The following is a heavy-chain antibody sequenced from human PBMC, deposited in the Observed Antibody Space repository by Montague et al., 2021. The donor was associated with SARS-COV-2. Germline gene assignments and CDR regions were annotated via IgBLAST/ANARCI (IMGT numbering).Heavy chain of an antibody. CDR2: INHSGST. CDR3: GMDV. CDR1: GGSFSGYY. Sequence: SETLSLTCAVYGGSFSGYYWSWIRQPPGKGLEWIGEINHSGSTNYNPSLKSRVAISVDHCARGSGCSGGSCYSEWDPYYYYGMDVWGQGTTVTVSS. D-gene: IGHD2-15*01. V-gene: IGHV4-34*01. J-gene: IGHJ6*02.